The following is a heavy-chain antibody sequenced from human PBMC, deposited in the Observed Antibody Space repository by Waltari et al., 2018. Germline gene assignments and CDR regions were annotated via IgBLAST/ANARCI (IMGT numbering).Heavy chain of an antibody. CDR2: ISGGGGST. CDR3: AKDRGSGWYENWFDP. J-gene: IGHJ5*02. V-gene: IGHV3-23*04. D-gene: IGHD6-19*01. Sequence: EVQLVESGGGLVQPGGSLRLSCAASGFTFSSYAMNWVRQAPGKGLEWVSGISGGGGSTHYADSVKGRFTISRDNSKNTLHLQMNSLRAEDTAIYYCAKDRGSGWYENWFDPWGQGTLVTVSS. CDR1: GFTFSSYA.